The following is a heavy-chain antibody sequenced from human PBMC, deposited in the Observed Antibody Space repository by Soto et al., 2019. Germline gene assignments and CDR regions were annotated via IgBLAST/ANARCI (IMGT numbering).Heavy chain of an antibody. CDR2: ISSSSSTI. CDR3: AREYGIPRHFGD. CDR1: GFTFSSYS. V-gene: IGHV3-48*01. D-gene: IGHD3-16*01. Sequence: WGSLRLSCAASGFTFSSYSMNWVRQAPGKGLEWVSYISSSSSTIYYADSVKGRFTISRDNAKNSLYLQMNSLRAEDTAVYYYAREYGIPRHFGDWGQGTRFSFSS. J-gene: IGHJ4*02.